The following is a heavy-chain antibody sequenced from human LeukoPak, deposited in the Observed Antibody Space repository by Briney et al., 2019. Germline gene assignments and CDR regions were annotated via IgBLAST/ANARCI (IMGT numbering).Heavy chain of an antibody. V-gene: IGHV1-69*04. J-gene: IGHJ5*02. CDR1: GGTFSSYT. Sequence: SVKVSCKASGGTFSSYTISWVRHAPGQGLEWMGRIIPILGIANYAQKFQGRVTITADQSTSTAYMELSSLRSEDTAVYYCARDLYCGGDCYSNWFDPWGQGTLVTVSS. CDR2: IIPILGIA. D-gene: IGHD2-21*02. CDR3: ARDLYCGGDCYSNWFDP.